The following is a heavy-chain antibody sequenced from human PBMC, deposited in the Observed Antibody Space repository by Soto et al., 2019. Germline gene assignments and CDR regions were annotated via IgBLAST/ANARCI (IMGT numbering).Heavy chain of an antibody. Sequence: QIQLLQSGAELKKPGSSVKVSCKASGGTFSRYALNWVRQAPGQGPEWMGGIAPMFGKANYAQKLQGRVTLPADESTRTAYMELSRLRSEDTAMYYCARGLDYDSSAFYFFFWGQGTLVTVSS. CDR3: ARGLDYDSSAFYFFF. V-gene: IGHV1-69*01. CDR1: GGTFSRYA. J-gene: IGHJ4*02. D-gene: IGHD3-22*01. CDR2: IAPMFGKA.